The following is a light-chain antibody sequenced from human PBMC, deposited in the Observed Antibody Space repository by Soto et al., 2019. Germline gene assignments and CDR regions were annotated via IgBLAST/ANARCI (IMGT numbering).Light chain of an antibody. CDR1: QSISSW. CDR3: QQYNTLWT. CDR2: DVS. J-gene: IGKJ1*01. Sequence: DIQMTQSPSTLSASVGDRITITCRASQSISSWLAWFQQKPGKAPKLLIYDVSSLESGVPSRFSGSGSGTEFTLTISSLQPDDFAPYYCQQYNTLWTFGQGTKVEIK. V-gene: IGKV1-5*01.